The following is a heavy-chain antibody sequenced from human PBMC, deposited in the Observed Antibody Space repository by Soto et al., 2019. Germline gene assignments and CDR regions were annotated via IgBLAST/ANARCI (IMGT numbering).Heavy chain of an antibody. D-gene: IGHD5-12*01. Sequence: QVQLVESGGGLVKPGGSLRLSCGASGFTFTDYYMTWIRQAPGKGQGWVPCISDSGTNTNYADSVKGRFIISRDNTKNSLYLQMNSLRAEDAAVYYCARRRSNGYDNLWGQGTLVTVSS. CDR3: ARRRSNGYDNL. CDR1: GFTFTDYY. J-gene: IGHJ5*02. CDR2: ISDSGTNT. V-gene: IGHV3-11*05.